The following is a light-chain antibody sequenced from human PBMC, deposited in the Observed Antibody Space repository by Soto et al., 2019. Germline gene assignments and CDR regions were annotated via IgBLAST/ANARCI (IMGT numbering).Light chain of an antibody. CDR1: QSISNY. CDR2: DAS. V-gene: IGKV3-11*01. CDR3: QHGGA. J-gene: IGKJ3*01. Sequence: EVLLTQSPATLSLSPGERATLSSWAGQSISNYLAWNQQKPGQAPRLLIYDASNRATDIPARFSGSGSGTDFTLTISSLEPDDFAVYYCQHGGAFGPGTKVEIK.